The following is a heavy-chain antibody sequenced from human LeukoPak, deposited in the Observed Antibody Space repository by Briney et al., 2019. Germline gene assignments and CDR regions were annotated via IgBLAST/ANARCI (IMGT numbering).Heavy chain of an antibody. D-gene: IGHD3-9*01. J-gene: IGHJ4*02. V-gene: IGHV4-34*01. CDR1: GGSITGYY. Sequence: SETLSLTCAIYGGSITGYYWSWIRQTPGRGLEWVGEIHYTGATSYNPSLKSRATISTDTSKNQFSLRLSSVTAADTAVYYCARGNILTGYCFDFWGQGALVTVSS. CDR3: ARGNILTGYCFDF. CDR2: IHYTGAT.